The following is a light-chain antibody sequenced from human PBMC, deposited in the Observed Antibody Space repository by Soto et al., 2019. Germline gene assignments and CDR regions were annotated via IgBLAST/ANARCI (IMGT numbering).Light chain of an antibody. J-gene: IGKJ1*01. CDR1: QSVSSY. Sequence: EIVMTQSPATLSVSPGERATLSCRASQSVSSYLAWYQQKPGQAPRLLIYDASNRATGIPAMFSGSGSGTEFTLTISSLQPDDFATYYCQQYNSYPWTFGRGTKGDIK. CDR3: QQYNSYPWT. V-gene: IGKV3D-15*01. CDR2: DAS.